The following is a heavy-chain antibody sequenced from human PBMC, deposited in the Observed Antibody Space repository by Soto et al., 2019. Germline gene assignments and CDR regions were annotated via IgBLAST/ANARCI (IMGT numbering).Heavy chain of an antibody. Sequence: DLEWVSGISWNSGSIGYADSVKGRFTISRDNAKNSLYLQMNSLRAEDTALYYCAKQFSSSSAGFDYWGQGTLVTVSS. J-gene: IGHJ4*02. CDR3: AKQFSSSSAGFDY. CDR2: ISWNSGSI. D-gene: IGHD6-6*01. V-gene: IGHV3-9*01.